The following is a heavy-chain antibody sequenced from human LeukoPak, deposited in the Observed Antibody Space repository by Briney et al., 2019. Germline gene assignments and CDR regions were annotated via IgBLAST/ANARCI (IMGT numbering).Heavy chain of an antibody. CDR2: INPSGGST. V-gene: IGHV1-46*01. Sequence: ASVKVSCKASGYTFTSYYMHWVRQAPGQGLEWMGIINPSGGSTSYAQKFQGRVTMTRDTSTSTVYMELSRLRSEDTAVYYCARDGRIAVAGTVPNWFDPWGQGTLVTVSS. CDR3: ARDGRIAVAGTVPNWFDP. CDR1: GYTFTSYY. J-gene: IGHJ5*02. D-gene: IGHD6-19*01.